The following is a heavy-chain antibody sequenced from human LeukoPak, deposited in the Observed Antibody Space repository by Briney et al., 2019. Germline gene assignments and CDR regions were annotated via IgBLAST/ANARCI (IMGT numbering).Heavy chain of an antibody. Sequence: GGSLRLSCAASGFTFSSYSMNWVCQAPGKGLEWVSYISSSSSSIYYADSVKGRFTISRDNAKNSLYLQMNSLRAEDTAVYYCARGMSSGRYAVDIWGQGTMVTVSS. D-gene: IGHD6-19*01. CDR2: ISSSSSSI. CDR3: ARGMSSGRYAVDI. CDR1: GFTFSSYS. J-gene: IGHJ3*02. V-gene: IGHV3-48*01.